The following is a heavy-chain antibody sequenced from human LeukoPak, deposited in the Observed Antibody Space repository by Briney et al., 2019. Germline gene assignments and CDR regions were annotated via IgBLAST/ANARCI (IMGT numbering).Heavy chain of an antibody. CDR2: IYHSGST. V-gene: IGHV4-30-2*01. Sequence: SQTLSLTCAVSGGSISSGGYSWSWIRQPPGKGLEWIGYIYHSGSTYYNPSLKSRVTISVDRSKNQFSLKLSSVTAADAAVYYCARTYYYDSCGYYPYYYYGMDVWGQGTTVTVSS. CDR1: GGSISSGGYS. CDR3: ARTYYYDSCGYYPYYYYGMDV. J-gene: IGHJ6*02. D-gene: IGHD3-22*01.